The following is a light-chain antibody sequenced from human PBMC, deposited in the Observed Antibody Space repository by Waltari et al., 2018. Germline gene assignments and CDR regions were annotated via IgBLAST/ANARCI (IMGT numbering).Light chain of an antibody. CDR1: SSDVGGYTY. CDR3: CSYAGSYTLGI. CDR2: DVS. Sequence: QSALTQPRSVSGSPGQSVTISCTGTSSDVGGYTYVSWYQQHPGKAPKFMIYDVSKRPSGVPDRFSGSKSGNTASLTISGLQAEDEADYYCCSYAGSYTLGIFGGGTKLTVL. J-gene: IGLJ2*01. V-gene: IGLV2-11*01.